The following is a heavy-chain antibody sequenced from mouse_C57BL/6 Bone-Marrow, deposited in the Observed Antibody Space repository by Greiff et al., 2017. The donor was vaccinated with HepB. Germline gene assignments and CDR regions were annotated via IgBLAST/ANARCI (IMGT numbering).Heavy chain of an antibody. D-gene: IGHD1-1*01. CDR2: IYIGNGYT. Sequence: VQLQQSGAELVRPGSSVKMSCKTSGYTFTSYGINWVKQRPGQGLEWIGYIYIGNGYTEYNEKFKGKATLTVDKSSSTAYMQLSSLTSEDSAVYFCARSDYYGSRGFAYWGQGTLVTVSA. CDR1: GYTFTSYG. CDR3: ARSDYYGSRGFAY. V-gene: IGHV1-58*01. J-gene: IGHJ3*01.